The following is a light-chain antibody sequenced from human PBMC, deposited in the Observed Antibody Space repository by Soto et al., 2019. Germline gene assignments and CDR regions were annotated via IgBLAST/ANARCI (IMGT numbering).Light chain of an antibody. J-gene: IGKJ1*01. V-gene: IGKV2-30*01. Sequence: DVVMTQSPLSLPVTLGQPASISCRSSQSLVYSDGYASLNWFQQRPGQSPRRLIYKDSNRDSGDPGRFSGSRSGSDCTLRIDRVEAEDVGIYYGMQGTHWPSTFGRGTRVEIK. CDR2: KDS. CDR1: QSLVYSDGYAS. CDR3: MQGTHWPST.